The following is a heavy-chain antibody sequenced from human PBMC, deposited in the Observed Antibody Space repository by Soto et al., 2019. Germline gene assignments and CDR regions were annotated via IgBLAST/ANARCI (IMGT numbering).Heavy chain of an antibody. CDR3: ATALLPGFCSVGSCYKSRFLFAF. CDR1: GYTLTELS. D-gene: IGHD2-15*01. V-gene: IGHV1-24*01. J-gene: IGHJ4*02. Sequence: ASVKVSCKVSGYTLTELSMHWVRQAPGKGLEWMGGFDPEDGETIYAQKFQGRVTMTEDTSTDTAYMELSSLRSEDTAVYYCATALLPGFCSVGSCYKSRFLFAFWGRGPLVTVSS. CDR2: FDPEDGET.